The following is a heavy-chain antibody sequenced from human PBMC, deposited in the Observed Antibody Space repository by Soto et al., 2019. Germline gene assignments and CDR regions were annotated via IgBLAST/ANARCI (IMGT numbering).Heavy chain of an antibody. Sequence: SETLSLTCAVYGGSFSGYYWSWIRQPPGKGLEWIGEINHSGSTNYNPSLKSRVTISVDTSKNQFSLKLSSVTAADTAVYYCARGLRGYSSSWYTPAGSQNWFDPWGQGTLVTVSS. J-gene: IGHJ5*02. V-gene: IGHV4-34*01. CDR2: INHSGST. CDR3: ARGLRGYSSSWYTPAGSQNWFDP. CDR1: GGSFSGYY. D-gene: IGHD6-13*01.